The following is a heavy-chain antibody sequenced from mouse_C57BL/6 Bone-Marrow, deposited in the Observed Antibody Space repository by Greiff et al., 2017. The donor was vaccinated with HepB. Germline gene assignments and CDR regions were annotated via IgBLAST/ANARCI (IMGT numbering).Heavy chain of an antibody. Sequence: VKLQQPGAELVKPGASVKLSCKASGYTFTSYWMHWVKQRPGRGLEWIGRIDPNSGGTKYNEKFKSKATLTVGKPSSTAYMQLSSLTSEDSAVYYCARGEILFITTVVAPYYYAMDYWGQGTSVTISS. V-gene: IGHV1-72*01. CDR2: IDPNSGGT. J-gene: IGHJ4*01. CDR1: GYTFTSYW. D-gene: IGHD1-1*01. CDR3: ARGEILFITTVVAPYYYAMDY.